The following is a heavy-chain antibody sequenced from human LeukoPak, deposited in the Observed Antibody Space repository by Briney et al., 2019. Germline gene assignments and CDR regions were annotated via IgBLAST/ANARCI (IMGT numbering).Heavy chain of an antibody. Sequence: GASVKVSCKASGYTFTGYYMHWVRQAPGQGLEWMGWINPNSGGTNYAQKFQGRVTMTRDTSISTAYVELSRLRSDDTAVYYCAKDSWQFAPDYYYYMDVWGKGTTVTVSS. CDR1: GYTFTGYY. CDR2: INPNSGGT. D-gene: IGHD2-15*01. J-gene: IGHJ6*03. CDR3: AKDSWQFAPDYYYYMDV. V-gene: IGHV1-2*02.